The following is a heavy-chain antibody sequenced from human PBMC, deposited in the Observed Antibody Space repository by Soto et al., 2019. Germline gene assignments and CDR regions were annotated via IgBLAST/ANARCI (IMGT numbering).Heavy chain of an antibody. CDR1: GFPFSTYW. CDR3: ASRGLYYYGLDV. J-gene: IGHJ6*02. CDR2: INNDGSTT. D-gene: IGHD3-10*01. Sequence: PGGTLRLSCAASGFPFSTYWMHWFRQAPGKGPVWVSRINNDGSTTRYADSVKGRFTISRDNAKNTLYLQMNSLRAEDTAVYYCASRGLYYYGLDVWGQGTTVTVSS. V-gene: IGHV3-74*01.